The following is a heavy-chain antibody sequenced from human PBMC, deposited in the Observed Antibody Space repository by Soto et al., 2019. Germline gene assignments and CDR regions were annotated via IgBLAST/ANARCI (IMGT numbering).Heavy chain of an antibody. CDR3: ARGDIVLVPASEGNWFDP. CDR2: INPDGGAT. J-gene: IGHJ5*02. V-gene: IGHV1-46*01. Sequence: QVQLVQSGAEVKMPGTSVKVSCKASGYSFSTYHIHWVRQAPGQGLEWLGFINPDGGATNYAQKFQGRLRLTRDTPTSTVSMELSSLGHADTAVYYCARGDIVLVPASEGNWFDPWGQGTLVTVS. CDR1: GYSFSTYH. D-gene: IGHD2-2*01.